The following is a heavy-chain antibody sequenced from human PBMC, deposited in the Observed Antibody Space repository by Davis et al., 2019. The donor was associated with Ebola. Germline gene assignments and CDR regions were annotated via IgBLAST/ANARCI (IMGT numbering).Heavy chain of an antibody. CDR2: IWYDGSNK. CDR3: ARDLWVSDIVVVPAAAPFDY. V-gene: IGHV3-33*08. Sequence: GESLKISCAASGFTFSSYDMNWVRQAPGKGLEWVAVIWYDGSNKYYADSVKGRFTISRDNSKNTLYLQMNSLRAEDTAVYYCARDLWVSDIVVVPAAAPFDYWGQGTLVTVSS. CDR1: GFTFSSYD. J-gene: IGHJ4*02. D-gene: IGHD2-2*01.